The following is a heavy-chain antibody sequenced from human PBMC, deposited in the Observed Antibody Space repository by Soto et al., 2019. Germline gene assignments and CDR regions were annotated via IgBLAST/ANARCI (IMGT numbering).Heavy chain of an antibody. CDR2: INHSGST. J-gene: IGHJ4*02. D-gene: IGHD3-10*01. Sequence: PSETLSLTCAVYGGSFSGYYWSWIRQPPGKGLEWIGEINHSGSTNYNPSLKSRVTISVDTSKNQFSLKLSSVTAADTAVYYCARGREDYYGSGQASDYWGQGTLVTVSS. V-gene: IGHV4-34*01. CDR1: GGSFSGYY. CDR3: ARGREDYYGSGQASDY.